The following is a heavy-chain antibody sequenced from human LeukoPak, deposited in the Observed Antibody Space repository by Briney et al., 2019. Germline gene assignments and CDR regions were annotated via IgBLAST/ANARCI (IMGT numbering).Heavy chain of an antibody. CDR1: GFTFSSYG. V-gene: IGHV3-30*02. CDR2: IRYDGSNK. D-gene: IGHD2-21*01. CDR3: AKELLAYCGGDCYDLDY. Sequence: GGSLRLSCAASGFTFSSYGMHWVRQAPGKGLEWVAFIRYDGSNKYYADSVKGRFTTSRDNSKNTLYLQMNSLRAEDTAVYYCAKELLAYCGGDCYDLDYWGQGTLVTVSS. J-gene: IGHJ4*02.